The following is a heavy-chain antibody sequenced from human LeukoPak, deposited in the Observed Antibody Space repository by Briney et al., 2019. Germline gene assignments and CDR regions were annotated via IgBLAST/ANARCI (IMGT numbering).Heavy chain of an antibody. V-gene: IGHV3-48*01. J-gene: IGHJ4*02. Sequence: GGSLRLSCAASGFNFIDYSMNWVRQAPGKGPECLSYITSDSKTKWYADSVKGRFTISRDNSRNMLYLQMNSLRVEDTAVYYCAKGQPYDYWGQGTLVTVSS. D-gene: IGHD2-2*01. CDR2: ITSDSKTK. CDR3: AKGQPYDY. CDR1: GFNFIDYS.